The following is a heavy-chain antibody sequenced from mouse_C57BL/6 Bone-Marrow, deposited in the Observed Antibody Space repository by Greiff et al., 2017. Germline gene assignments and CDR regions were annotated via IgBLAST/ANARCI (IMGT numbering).Heavy chain of an antibody. CDR1: GFTFSSYG. V-gene: IGHV5-6*01. J-gene: IGHJ2*01. Sequence: EVKLMVSGGDLVKPGGSLKLSCAASGFTFSSYGMSWVRQTPDKRLEWVATISSGGSYTYYPDSVKGRFTISRDNAKNTLYLQMSSLKSEDTAMYYCAREYGNYNFDYWGQGTTLTVSS. CDR3: AREYGNYNFDY. D-gene: IGHD2-1*01. CDR2: ISSGGSYT.